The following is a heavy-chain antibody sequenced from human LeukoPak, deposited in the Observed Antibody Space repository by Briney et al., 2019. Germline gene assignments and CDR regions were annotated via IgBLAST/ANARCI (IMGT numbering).Heavy chain of an antibody. D-gene: IGHD3-10*02. CDR2: INHSGST. CDR3: ARHVNY. Sequence: SETLSLTCAVYGGSFSGYYWSWIRQPPGKGLEWIGEINHSGSTNYNPSLKSRVTISVDTSKNQFSLKLSSVTAADTAVYYCARHVNYWGQGTLVTVSS. V-gene: IGHV4-34*01. CDR1: GGSFSGYY. J-gene: IGHJ4*02.